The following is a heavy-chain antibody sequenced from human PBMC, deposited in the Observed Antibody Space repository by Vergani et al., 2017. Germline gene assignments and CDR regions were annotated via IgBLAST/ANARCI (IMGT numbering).Heavy chain of an antibody. Sequence: QVQLVQSGAEVKKPGASVKVSCKVSGYTLTELSMHWVRQAPGKGLEWMGGFDPEDGETIYAQKFQGRVTMTRDTSTSTVYMELSSLRSEDTAVYYCARDFGDHHYDIVRDYWGQGTLVTVSS. J-gene: IGHJ4*02. CDR2: FDPEDGET. CDR3: ARDFGDHHYDIVRDY. V-gene: IGHV1-24*01. D-gene: IGHD2-15*01. CDR1: GYTLTELS.